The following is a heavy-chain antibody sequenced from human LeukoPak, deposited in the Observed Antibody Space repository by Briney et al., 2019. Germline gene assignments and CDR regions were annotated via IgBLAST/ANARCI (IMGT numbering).Heavy chain of an antibody. CDR1: GGSISSSTYY. CDR3: ARDASYYYGSGSDY. CDR2: INHSGST. V-gene: IGHV4-39*07. Sequence: SETLSLTCTVSGGSISSSTYYWGWIRQPPGKGLEWIGEINHSGSTNYSPSLKSRVTISVDTSKNQFSLKLSSVTAADTAVYYCARDASYYYGSGSDYWGQGTLVTVSS. D-gene: IGHD3-10*01. J-gene: IGHJ4*02.